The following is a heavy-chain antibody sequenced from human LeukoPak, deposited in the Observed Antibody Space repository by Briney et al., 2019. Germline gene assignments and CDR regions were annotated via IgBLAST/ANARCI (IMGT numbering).Heavy chain of an antibody. CDR2: INACNGNT. Sequence: ASVKVSCKASGYTFTSYAMHWVRQAPGQRREWMGWINACNGNTKYSQKFQGRVTITRDTSPSTAYMELSSLRSEDTAVYYCARATYYYGSGSFPFDPWGQGALVTVSS. CDR1: GYTFTSYA. D-gene: IGHD3-10*01. CDR3: ARATYYYGSGSFPFDP. V-gene: IGHV1-3*01. J-gene: IGHJ5*02.